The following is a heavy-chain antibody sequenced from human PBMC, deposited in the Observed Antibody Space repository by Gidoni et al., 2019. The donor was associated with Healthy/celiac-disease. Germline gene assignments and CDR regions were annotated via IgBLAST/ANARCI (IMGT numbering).Heavy chain of an antibody. D-gene: IGHD3-16*02. CDR3: ARGSYRYGGGVDY. V-gene: IGHV4-30-2*01. CDR2: IYHSGSP. CDR1: GGAISSGGYS. J-gene: IGHJ4*02. Sequence: QLQLQESGSGLVKPSQTLSLTCAVSGGAISSGGYSWSWVRQPPGKGLEWIGYIYHSGSPYYHPSLKSRVTISVDRSKNQFSLKLSSVTAADTAVYYCARGSYRYGGGVDYWGQGTLVTVSS.